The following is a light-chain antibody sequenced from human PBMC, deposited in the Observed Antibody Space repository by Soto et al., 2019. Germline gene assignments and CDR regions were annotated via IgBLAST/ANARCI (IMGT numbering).Light chain of an antibody. CDR2: DVN. CDR1: SSDIGIYNY. V-gene: IGLV2-11*01. J-gene: IGLJ3*02. CDR3: CSYAGRYTMV. Sequence: QSALTQSRSVSGSPRQSVTLSCSGSSSDIGIYNYVSWYQHHPGKVPKVLIYDVNKRPSGVPDRFSASKSGNTASLTISGLQADDEADYYCCSYAGRYTMVFGGGTKLTVL.